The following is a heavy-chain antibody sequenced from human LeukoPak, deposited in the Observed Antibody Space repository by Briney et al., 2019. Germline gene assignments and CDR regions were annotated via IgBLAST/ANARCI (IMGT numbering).Heavy chain of an antibody. CDR1: GFTFSSYG. Sequence: GGSLRLSCEASGFTFSSYGMTWVRQAPGKGLEWVSHISGSGGSTYYADSVKGRFTISRDNSKCTAYLEMNSLRAEDTAVYYCARWTTNFDYWGQGTLVTVCS. J-gene: IGHJ4*02. V-gene: IGHV3-23*01. D-gene: IGHD4-17*01. CDR2: ISGSGGST. CDR3: ARWTTNFDY.